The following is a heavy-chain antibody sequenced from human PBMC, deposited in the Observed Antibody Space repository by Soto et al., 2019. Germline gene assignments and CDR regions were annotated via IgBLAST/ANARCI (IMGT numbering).Heavy chain of an antibody. Sequence: PSETLSLTCSVSGASISNHYWSWMRQSPGKGLEWIGLMSNTGIPTYNPSLQGRVNISPDTSNNRISLRLSSVTAADTAVYYYARESGFCGPRCYRNNWFDPWGQGILVTVSS. CDR2: MSNTGIP. V-gene: IGHV4-59*11. CDR3: ARESGFCGPRCYRNNWFDP. D-gene: IGHD2-21*01. CDR1: GASISNHY. J-gene: IGHJ5*02.